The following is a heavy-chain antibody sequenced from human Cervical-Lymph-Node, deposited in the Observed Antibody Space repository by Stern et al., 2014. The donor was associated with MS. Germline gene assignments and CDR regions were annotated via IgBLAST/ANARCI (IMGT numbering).Heavy chain of an antibody. CDR3: VHTLITLDRGVPFDY. CDR1: GFSLNSRGVG. J-gene: IGHJ4*02. V-gene: IGHV2-5*02. CDR2: IYWDDDK. Sequence: QVTLRESGPTLVKPTQTLTLTCTFSGFSLNSRGVGVGWIRQPPGKALEWLALIYWDDDKRYSPSLKSSLTITKDASKNQVVLTMTNMDPVDTATYYCVHTLITLDRGVPFDYWGQGTLVIVSS. D-gene: IGHD3-10*01.